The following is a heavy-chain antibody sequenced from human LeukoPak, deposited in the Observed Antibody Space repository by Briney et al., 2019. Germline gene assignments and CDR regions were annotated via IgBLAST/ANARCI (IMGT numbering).Heavy chain of an antibody. J-gene: IGHJ1*01. CDR2: IYTSGST. CDR1: GGSISSGSYY. V-gene: IGHV4-61*02. D-gene: IGHD3-22*01. CDR3: ARSPATYYYDSSGYYYVYFQH. Sequence: SETLSLTCTVSGGSISSGSYYWSWVRQPAGKGLEWTGRIYTSGSTNYNPSLKSRVTISVDTSKNQFSLKLSSVTAADTAVYYCARSPATYYYDSSGYYYVYFQHWGQGTLVTVSS.